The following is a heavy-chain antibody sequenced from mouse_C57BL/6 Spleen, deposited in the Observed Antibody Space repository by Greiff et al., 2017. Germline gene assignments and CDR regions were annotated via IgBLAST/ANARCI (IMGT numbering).Heavy chain of an antibody. J-gene: IGHJ3*01. V-gene: IGHV1-61*01. CDR2: IYPSDSET. Sequence: QVQLQQPGAELVRPGSSVKLSCKASGYTFTSYWMDWVKQRPGQGLEWIGNIYPSDSETHYNQKFKDKATLTVDKSSSTAYMQLSSLTSEDSAVYYCASEGDYGAFAYRGQGTLVTVSA. CDR3: ASEGDYGAFAY. D-gene: IGHD2-4*01. CDR1: GYTFTSYW.